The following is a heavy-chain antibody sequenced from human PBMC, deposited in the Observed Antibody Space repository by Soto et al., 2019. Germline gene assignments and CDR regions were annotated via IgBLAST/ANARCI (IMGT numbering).Heavy chain of an antibody. CDR1: DGSFSGYY. Sequence: SETLSLTCAVYDGSFSGYYWTCIRQPPGKGLEWIGEINHSGSTSYNPSLKSRVTISGDTSKNQFSLKLRSVTAADTAVYYCERGRGRRKVITRVPYFEYWGQGTMVTVSS. V-gene: IGHV4-34*01. CDR3: ERGRGRRKVITRVPYFEY. CDR2: INHSGST. D-gene: IGHD3-16*01. J-gene: IGHJ4*02.